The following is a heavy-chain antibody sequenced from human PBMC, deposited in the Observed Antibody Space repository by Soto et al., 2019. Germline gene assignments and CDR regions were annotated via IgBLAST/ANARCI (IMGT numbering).Heavy chain of an antibody. CDR1: GFTFSSYG. CDR2: MWYDGSNK. D-gene: IGHD3-10*01. Sequence: QVQLVESGGGVVQPGRSLRLSCAASGFTFSSYGMHWVRQAQGKGLEWVALMWYDGSNKYYADSVKGRFTLSRDNSKNTLYLQMNSLRAEDTAVYYCARDAYLGSGSYAYWGQGTLVTVSS. V-gene: IGHV3-33*01. J-gene: IGHJ4*02. CDR3: ARDAYLGSGSYAY.